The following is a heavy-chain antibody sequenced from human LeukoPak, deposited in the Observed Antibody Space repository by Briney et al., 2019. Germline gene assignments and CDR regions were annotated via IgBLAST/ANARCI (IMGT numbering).Heavy chain of an antibody. V-gene: IGHV3-20*04. D-gene: IGHD2-2*01. CDR2: INWNSGST. Sequence: PGGSLRLSCAASGFTFDDYGMSWVRQVPGKGLEWVSGINWNSGSTGYADSVKGRFTISRDNAKSSLCLQMNSLRAEDTALYFCARAKDCSSTTCPFDIWGQGTMVTVSS. CDR3: ARAKDCSSTTCPFDI. J-gene: IGHJ3*02. CDR1: GFTFDDYG.